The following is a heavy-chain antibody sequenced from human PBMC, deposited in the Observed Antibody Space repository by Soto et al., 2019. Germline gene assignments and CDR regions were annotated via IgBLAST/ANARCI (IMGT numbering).Heavy chain of an antibody. D-gene: IGHD2-2*01. CDR1: GYTFTIYG. CDR3: ASALSDIVVLSTDTDV. CDR2: ISAYHRNT. V-gene: IGHV1-18*01. Sequence: ASLNVSYNASGYTFTIYGIRWVRQAPGQGLEWMGWISAYHRNTNYAQKLQGRVTMTTDTSTSTAYMELRSLRSDDTAVYYCASALSDIVVLSTDTDVWGKGTTVTLSS. J-gene: IGHJ6*03.